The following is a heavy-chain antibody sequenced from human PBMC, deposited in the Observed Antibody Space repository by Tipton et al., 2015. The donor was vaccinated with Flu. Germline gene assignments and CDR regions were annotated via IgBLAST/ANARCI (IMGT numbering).Heavy chain of an antibody. V-gene: IGHV3-23*01. Sequence: SLRLSCAASGFTFSSYAMSWVRQAPGKGLEWVSAISGSGGSTYYADSVKGRFTISRDNSKDTLYLQMNSLRAEDTAVYYCAKDWGITIFGVAFDYWGQGTLVTVSS. J-gene: IGHJ4*02. D-gene: IGHD3-3*01. CDR1: GFTFSSYA. CDR3: AKDWGITIFGVAFDY. CDR2: ISGSGGST.